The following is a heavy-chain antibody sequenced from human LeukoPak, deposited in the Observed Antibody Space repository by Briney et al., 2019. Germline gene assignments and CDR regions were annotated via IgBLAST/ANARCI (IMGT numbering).Heavy chain of an antibody. Sequence: SETLSLTCAVYGGSFSGYYWSWIRQPPGKGLEWIGEINHSGSTNYNPSLKSRVTISVDTSKNQFSLKLSSVTAADTAVYYCARGSSGYYSPLRYWGQGTLVTVSS. D-gene: IGHD3-22*01. V-gene: IGHV4-34*01. CDR2: INHSGST. CDR3: ARGSSGYYSPLRY. CDR1: GGSFSGYY. J-gene: IGHJ4*02.